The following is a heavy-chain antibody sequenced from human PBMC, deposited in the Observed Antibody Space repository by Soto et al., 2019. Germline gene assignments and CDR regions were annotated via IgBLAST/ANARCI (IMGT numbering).Heavy chain of an antibody. D-gene: IGHD1-1*01. J-gene: IGHJ3*02. V-gene: IGHV1-69*13. CDR3: ARGEGRPWWNAPRCAFDI. CDR2: IIPIFGTA. CDR1: GGTFSSYA. Sequence: SVKVSCKASGGTFSSYAISWLRQAPGQGLEWMGGIIPIFGTANYAQKFQGRVTITADESTSTAYMELSSPRSEDTAVYYCARGEGRPWWNAPRCAFDIWGQGTMVTVSS.